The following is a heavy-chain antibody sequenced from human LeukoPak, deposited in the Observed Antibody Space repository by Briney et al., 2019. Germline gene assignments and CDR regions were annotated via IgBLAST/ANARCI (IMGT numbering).Heavy chain of an antibody. CDR2: ISYDGSDK. V-gene: IGHV3-30*18. CDR1: GFTLSRYG. D-gene: IGHD3-22*01. J-gene: IGHJ4*02. Sequence: GGSLRLSCAASGFTLSRYGMHWVRQAPGKGLEWVAVISYDGSDKSYADSVKGRFTISRDNSKNTLFLQMNSLRAEDTAVYYCAKSHHYYDSSGYYSTGFDYWGQGTLVTVSS. CDR3: AKSHHYYDSSGYYSTGFDY.